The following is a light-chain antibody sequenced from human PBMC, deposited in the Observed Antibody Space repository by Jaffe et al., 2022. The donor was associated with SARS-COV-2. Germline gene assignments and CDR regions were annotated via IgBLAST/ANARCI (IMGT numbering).Light chain of an antibody. CDR2: SNN. CDR1: STNIGTNT. V-gene: IGLV1-44*01. J-gene: IGLJ2*01. CDR3: AAWDDSLKGVL. Sequence: QSVLTQPPSASGTPGQRVTISCSGSSTNIGTNTVNWYQHLPGTAPKVLIYSNNQRPSGVPDRFSGSKSGTSASLAISGLQSEDEADYYCAAWDDSLKGVLFGGGTKLTVL.